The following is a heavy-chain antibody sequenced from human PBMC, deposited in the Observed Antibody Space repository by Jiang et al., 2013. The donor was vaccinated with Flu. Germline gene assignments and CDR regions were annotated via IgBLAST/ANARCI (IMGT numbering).Heavy chain of an antibody. Sequence: VQLVESGGGLVKPGGSLRLSCAASGFTFSSYSMNWVRQAPGKGLEWVSSISSSSSYIYYADSVKGRFTISRDNAKNSLYLQMNSLRAEDTAVYYCARGQADPDEIYGDYRWFDPWGQGTLVTVSS. V-gene: IGHV3-21*01. CDR1: GFTFSSYS. CDR3: ARGQADPDEIYGDYRWFDP. CDR2: ISSSSSYI. D-gene: IGHD4-17*01. J-gene: IGHJ5*02.